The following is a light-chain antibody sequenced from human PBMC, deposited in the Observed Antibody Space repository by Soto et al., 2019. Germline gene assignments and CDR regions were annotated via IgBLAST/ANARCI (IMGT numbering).Light chain of an antibody. CDR2: DVS. CDR1: SSDVGGYNY. V-gene: IGLV2-11*01. J-gene: IGLJ2*01. Sequence: QSALTQPRSVSGSPGQSVTISCTGTSSDVGGYNYVSWYQHHPGKAPKLMIYDVSKRPSGVPDRFSGSKSGNTASLTISGLQAEDEADYYCCSYAGSSRGVFGGGTKLTVL. CDR3: CSYAGSSRGV.